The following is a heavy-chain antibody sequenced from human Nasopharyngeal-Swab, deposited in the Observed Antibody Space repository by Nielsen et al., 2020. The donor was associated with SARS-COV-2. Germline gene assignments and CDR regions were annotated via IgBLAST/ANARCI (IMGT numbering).Heavy chain of an antibody. CDR2: IKQDGSEK. CDR3: ARQGPYDSYGPSKV. D-gene: IGHD5-18*01. CDR1: GFTFSSYW. Sequence: GESLKISCAASGFTFSSYWMSWVRQAPGKGLEWVANIKQDGSEKYYVDSVKGRFTISRDNAKNSLYLQMNSLRAEDTAVYYCARQGPYDSYGPSKVWGQGTTVTVSS. V-gene: IGHV3-7*01. J-gene: IGHJ6*02.